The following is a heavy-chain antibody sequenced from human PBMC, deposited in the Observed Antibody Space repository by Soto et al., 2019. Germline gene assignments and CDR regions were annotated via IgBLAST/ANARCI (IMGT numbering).Heavy chain of an antibody. CDR1: GGSISGSGYY. J-gene: IGHJ5*02. CDR3: ARNYGAFAP. Sequence: PSETLSLTCTVSGGSISGSGYYWGWIRQPPGKGLEWIGTIYYSGSTYSNSSLKSRVTISVDTSKNQFSLKLSSVTAADTAIYYCARNYGAFAPWGQGALVTVSS. CDR2: IYYSGST. V-gene: IGHV4-39*01. D-gene: IGHD4-17*01.